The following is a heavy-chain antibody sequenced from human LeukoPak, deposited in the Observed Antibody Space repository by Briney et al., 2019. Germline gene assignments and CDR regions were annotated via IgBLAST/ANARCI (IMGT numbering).Heavy chain of an antibody. D-gene: IGHD6-13*01. CDR1: GFTVSTYG. CDR2: ISGSGAST. V-gene: IGHV3-23*01. Sequence: PGGSLRLSCAASGFTVSTYGMSWVRQAPGKGLEWVSAISGSGASTYYADSVKGRFTISRDNSKNTLYLQMNSVRAEDTAIYYCAKGQQQLVFCWFDPWGQGTLVTVSS. CDR3: AKGQQQLVFCWFDP. J-gene: IGHJ5*02.